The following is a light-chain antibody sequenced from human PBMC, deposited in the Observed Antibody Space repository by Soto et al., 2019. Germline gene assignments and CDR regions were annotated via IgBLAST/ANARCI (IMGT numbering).Light chain of an antibody. Sequence: EIVLTQSPGTLSLSPGERATLSCRASQSVSSSYLAWYQQKPGQAPRLLIYDASNRATGIPDRFSGSGSGTDFTLTISSLQPEDFAVYYCQHYNNWLLTFGQGTKVDIK. CDR2: DAS. CDR1: QSVSSSY. J-gene: IGKJ1*01. V-gene: IGKV3D-20*02. CDR3: QHYNNWLLT.